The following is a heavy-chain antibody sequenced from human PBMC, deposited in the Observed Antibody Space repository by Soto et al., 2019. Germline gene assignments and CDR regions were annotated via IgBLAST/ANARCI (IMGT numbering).Heavy chain of an antibody. CDR3: ARDVNDYGDYWSEAHNWFDP. Sequence: VASVKVSCKXSGGTFSSYAISWVRQAPGQGLEWMGGIIPIFGTANYAQKFQGRVTITADESTSTAYMELSSLRSEDTAVYYCARDVNDYGDYWSEAHNWFDPWGQGTLVTVSS. D-gene: IGHD4-17*01. CDR2: IIPIFGTA. CDR1: GGTFSSYA. V-gene: IGHV1-69*13. J-gene: IGHJ5*02.